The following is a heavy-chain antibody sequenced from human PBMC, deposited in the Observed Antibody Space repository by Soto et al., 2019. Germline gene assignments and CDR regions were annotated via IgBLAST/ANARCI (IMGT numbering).Heavy chain of an antibody. J-gene: IGHJ4*02. Sequence: PGESLKISYKGSGYEFATYWIAWVRQKPGMGLELMGIIYPGDSDTRYSPSFQGQVSISADKSINTAYLQWSTLKASDTAIYYCARPPSDTRGRPQFDYWGQGTLVTVSS. CDR2: IYPGDSDT. CDR1: GYEFATYW. V-gene: IGHV5-51*01. CDR3: ARPPSDTRGRPQFDY.